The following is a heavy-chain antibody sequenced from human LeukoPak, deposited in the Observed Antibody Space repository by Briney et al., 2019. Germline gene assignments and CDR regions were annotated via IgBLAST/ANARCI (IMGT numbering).Heavy chain of an antibody. J-gene: IGHJ1*01. Sequence: GGSLRLSCAASGFTVSSNYMSWVRQAPGKGLEWVSVIYSGGSTYYADSVKGRFTISRDNSKNTLYLQMNSLRAEDTAVYYCAKVPGGYCSGGSCYIQHWGQGTLVTVSS. CDR2: IYSGGST. D-gene: IGHD2-15*01. V-gene: IGHV3-53*01. CDR1: GFTVSSNY. CDR3: AKVPGGYCSGGSCYIQH.